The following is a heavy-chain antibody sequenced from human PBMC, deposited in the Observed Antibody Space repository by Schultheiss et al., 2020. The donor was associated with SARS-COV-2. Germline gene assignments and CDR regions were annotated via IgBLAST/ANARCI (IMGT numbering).Heavy chain of an antibody. CDR3: ARELGSGWDY. CDR2: INHAGGT. D-gene: IGHD6-19*01. J-gene: IGHJ4*02. V-gene: IGHV4-59*01. Sequence: SETLSLTCTVSGGSISSYYWSWIRQPPGKGLEWVGEINHAGGTNYNPSLKSRVTISVDTSKNQFSLKLSSVTAADTAVYYCARELGSGWDYWGQGILVTVSS. CDR1: GGSISSYY.